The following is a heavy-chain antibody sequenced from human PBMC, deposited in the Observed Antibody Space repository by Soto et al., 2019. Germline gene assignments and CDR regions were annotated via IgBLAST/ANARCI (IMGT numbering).Heavy chain of an antibody. CDR2: IGTSGKTI. Sequence: PGGSLRLSCAVSGFTFSSYEMNWVRQAPGKGLEWVSYIGTSGKTIYYADSVRGRFTISRDNAKNSLYLQMNSLRAEDTAVYYCARVVYGMDVWGQGTTVTVSS. CDR1: GFTFSSYE. V-gene: IGHV3-48*03. J-gene: IGHJ6*02. CDR3: ARVVYGMDV.